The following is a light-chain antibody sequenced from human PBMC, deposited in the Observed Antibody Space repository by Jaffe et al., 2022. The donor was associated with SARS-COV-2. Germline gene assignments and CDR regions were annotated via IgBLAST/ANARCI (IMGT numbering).Light chain of an antibody. CDR1: QDISNY. CDR3: QQFDNLPIT. J-gene: IGKJ5*01. CDR2: GAY. V-gene: IGKV1-33*01. Sequence: DIQMTQSPSSLSASVGDRVTITCQASQDISNYLNWYQQKPGKAPKILIYGAYNLERGVPSRFSGSGSGTDFIFTISSLQPEDIATYYCQQFDNLPITFGQGTRLDI.